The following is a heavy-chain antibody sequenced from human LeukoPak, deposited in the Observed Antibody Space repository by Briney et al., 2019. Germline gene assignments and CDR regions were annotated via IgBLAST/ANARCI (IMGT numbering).Heavy chain of an antibody. J-gene: IGHJ4*02. D-gene: IGHD3-10*01. CDR2: ISWNSGSI. Sequence: GGSLRLSCAASGFTFDDYAVPWVRQAPGKGLEWVSGISWNSGSIGYADSVKGRFTISRDNAKNTLYLQMNSLRAEDTAVYYCARDNAITMVRGVIQGLDYWGQGTLVTVSS. CDR1: GFTFDDYA. CDR3: ARDNAITMVRGVIQGLDY. V-gene: IGHV3-9*01.